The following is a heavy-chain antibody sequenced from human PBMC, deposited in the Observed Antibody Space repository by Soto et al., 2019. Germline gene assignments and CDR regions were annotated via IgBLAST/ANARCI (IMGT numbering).Heavy chain of an antibody. CDR3: ARTNSSGFYLDD. D-gene: IGHD6-19*01. J-gene: IGHJ4*02. V-gene: IGHV3-33*01. CDR1: GFTFSSYG. CDR2: IWYDGSKK. Sequence: QVQLVESGGGVVQPGRSLRLSCAASGFTFSSYGMHWVRQAPGKGLEWVAVIWYDGSKKYYADSVKGRFTICRDNSKNKLDLQMNGLRAEDTAVYYCARTNSSGFYLDDWGQGTLVTVSS.